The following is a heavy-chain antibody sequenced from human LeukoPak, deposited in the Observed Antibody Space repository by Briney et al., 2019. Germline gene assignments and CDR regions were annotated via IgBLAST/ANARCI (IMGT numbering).Heavy chain of an antibody. Sequence: GGFLRLSCAASVFTFSSYSMHWVRHAPCKGREWVVVISYDGSNKYYADSVKGRFTISRDNSKNTLYLQMNSLRAEDTAVYYCAKDLGSWVFDYWGQGTLVTVSS. CDR3: AKDLGSWVFDY. CDR1: VFTFSSYS. V-gene: IGHV3-30-3*02. D-gene: IGHD6-13*01. CDR2: ISYDGSNK. J-gene: IGHJ4*02.